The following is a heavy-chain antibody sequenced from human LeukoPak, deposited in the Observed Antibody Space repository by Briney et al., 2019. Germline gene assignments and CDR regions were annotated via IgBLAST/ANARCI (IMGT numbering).Heavy chain of an antibody. CDR1: GFTFSSYA. CDR2: ISYDGSNK. Sequence: PGGSLRLSCAASGFTFSSYAMHWVRQAPGKGLEWVAVISYDGSNKYYADSVKGRFTISRDNSKNTLYLQMNSLRAEDTAVYYCARSRYFDWLSYFYFDYWGQGTLVTVSS. J-gene: IGHJ4*02. CDR3: ARSRYFDWLSYFYFDY. D-gene: IGHD3-9*01. V-gene: IGHV3-30*14.